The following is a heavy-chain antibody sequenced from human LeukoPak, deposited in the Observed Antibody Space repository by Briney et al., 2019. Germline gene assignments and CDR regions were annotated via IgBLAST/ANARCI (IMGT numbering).Heavy chain of an antibody. D-gene: IGHD4-17*01. CDR3: AKRATYYGDYDY. V-gene: IGHV3-30*02. CDR1: GFTFSRSG. J-gene: IGHJ4*02. Sequence: QPGGSLRLSCIASGFTFSRSGMHWVRQAPGKGLEWVTFIQYDGNNKYYADSVKGRFTISRDNSKNTLYLQMNSLRTEDTAVYYCAKRATYYGDYDYWGQGTLVTVSS. CDR2: IQYDGNNK.